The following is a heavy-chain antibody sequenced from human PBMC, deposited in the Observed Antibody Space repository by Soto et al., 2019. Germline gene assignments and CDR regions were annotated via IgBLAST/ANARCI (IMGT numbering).Heavy chain of an antibody. Sequence: PSETLSLTCTVSGGSISSYYWSWIRQPAGKGLEWIGRIYTSGSTNYNPSLKSRVTMSVDTSKNQFSLKLSSVTAADTAVYYCARDDYEFWSGHYGMDVWGQGTTVTVSS. CDR3: ARDDYEFWSGHYGMDV. CDR2: IYTSGST. D-gene: IGHD3-3*01. CDR1: GGSISSYY. V-gene: IGHV4-4*07. J-gene: IGHJ6*02.